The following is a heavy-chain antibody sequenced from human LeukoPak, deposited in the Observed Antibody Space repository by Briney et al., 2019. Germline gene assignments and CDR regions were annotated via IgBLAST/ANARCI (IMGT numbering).Heavy chain of an antibody. CDR1: GLGFSDYY. Sequence: GGSLRFSCAAPGLGFSDYYMSWIRQAPGKALEWVSYISSSGTTTSYADSVKGRFTISRDNAKNSLFLQMNNLRAEDTAVYYCARDNSGSYSEGGFWGQGTLVTVSP. J-gene: IGHJ4*02. CDR2: ISSSGTTT. V-gene: IGHV3-11*01. D-gene: IGHD1-26*01. CDR3: ARDNSGSYSEGGF.